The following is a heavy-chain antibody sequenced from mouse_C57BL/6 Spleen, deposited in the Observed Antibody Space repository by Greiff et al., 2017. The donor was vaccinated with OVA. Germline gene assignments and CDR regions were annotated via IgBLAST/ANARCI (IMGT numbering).Heavy chain of an antibody. V-gene: IGHV1-22*01. CDR3: ARIYYGNGGFAY. D-gene: IGHD2-1*01. CDR1: GYTFTDYN. CDR2: INPNNGGT. J-gene: IGHJ3*01. Sequence: VQLKQSGPELVKPGASVKMSCKASGYTFTDYNMHWVKQSHGKSLEWIGYINPNNGGTSYNQKFKGKATLTVNKSSSTAYMELRSLTSEDSAVYYCARIYYGNGGFAYWGQGALVTVSA.